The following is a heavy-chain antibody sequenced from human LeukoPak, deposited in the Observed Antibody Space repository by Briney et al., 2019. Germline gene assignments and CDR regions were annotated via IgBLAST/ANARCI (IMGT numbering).Heavy chain of an antibody. CDR2: INPNSGGT. J-gene: IGHJ3*02. CDR3: ARDLTMVRGVIITWAGSDDAFDI. D-gene: IGHD3-10*01. Sequence: ASVKVSCKASGYTFTGYYMHWLRQAPGQGLEWMGRINPNSGGTNYAQKFQGRVTMTRDTSISIAYMELSRLRFDDTAVYYCARDLTMVRGVIITWAGSDDAFDIWGQGTMDTVSS. V-gene: IGHV1-2*06. CDR1: GYTFTGYY.